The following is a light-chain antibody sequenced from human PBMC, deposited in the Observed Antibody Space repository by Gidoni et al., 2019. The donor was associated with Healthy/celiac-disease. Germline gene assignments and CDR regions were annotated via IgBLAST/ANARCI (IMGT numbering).Light chain of an antibody. V-gene: IGKV3-11*01. CDR2: DAS. Sequence: EIVLTQSPATLSLSPGERATLSCRASQSVSSYLAWYQQKPGQDPRLLIYDASNRATGIPARFSGSGSGTDFTLTISSLKPEDFAVYYCQQRSNWPPEFTFGPGTKVDIK. J-gene: IGKJ3*01. CDR3: QQRSNWPPEFT. CDR1: QSVSSY.